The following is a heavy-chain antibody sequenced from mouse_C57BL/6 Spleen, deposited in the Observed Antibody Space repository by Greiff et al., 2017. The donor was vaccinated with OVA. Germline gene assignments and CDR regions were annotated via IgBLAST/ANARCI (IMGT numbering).Heavy chain of an antibody. J-gene: IGHJ3*01. CDR1: GYTFTSYW. Sequence: VQLQQPGAELVKPGASVKLSCKASGYTFTSYWMHWVKQRPGQGLEWIGMIHPNSGSTNYNEKFKSKATLTVDKSSSTAYMQLSSLTSEDSAVYYCVNGYPWLAYWGQGTLVTVSA. CDR2: IHPNSGST. V-gene: IGHV1-64*01. D-gene: IGHD2-2*01. CDR3: VNGYPWLAY.